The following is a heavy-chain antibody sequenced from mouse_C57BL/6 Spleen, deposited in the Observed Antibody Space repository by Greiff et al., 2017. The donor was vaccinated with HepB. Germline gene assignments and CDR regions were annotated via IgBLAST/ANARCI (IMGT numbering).Heavy chain of an antibody. D-gene: IGHD2-4*01. CDR3: ARRDYDPWYFDV. Sequence: VQLQQSGPELVKPGASVKISCKASGYTFTDYYMNWVKQSHGKSLEWIGDINPNNGGTSYNQKFKGKATLTVDKSSSTAYMELRSLTSEDSAVYYCARRDYDPWYFDVWGTGTTVTVSS. CDR1: GYTFTDYY. CDR2: INPNNGGT. V-gene: IGHV1-26*01. J-gene: IGHJ1*03.